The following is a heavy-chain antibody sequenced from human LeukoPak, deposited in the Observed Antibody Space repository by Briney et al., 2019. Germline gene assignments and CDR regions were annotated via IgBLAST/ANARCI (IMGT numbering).Heavy chain of an antibody. CDR1: GGTFSSYA. CDR3: ARSLVGATGDY. D-gene: IGHD1-26*01. V-gene: IGHV1-69*04. CDR2: IIPILGIA. J-gene: IGHJ4*02. Sequence: SVKVSCKASGGTFSSYAISWVRQAPGQGLEWMGRIIPILGIANYAQKFQGRVTITADKSTSTAYMELRSLRSDDTAVYYCARSLVGATGDYWGQGTLVTVSS.